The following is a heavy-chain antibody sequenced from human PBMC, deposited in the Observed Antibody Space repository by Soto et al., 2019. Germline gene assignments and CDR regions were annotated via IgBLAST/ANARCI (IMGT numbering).Heavy chain of an antibody. V-gene: IGHV1-18*01. D-gene: IGHD3-16*01. J-gene: IGHJ6*02. CDR2: INAYNGNT. CDR1: GYSFTRYG. CDR3: AMVDVYVTPSPQDV. Sequence: QVQLVQSGAEVKNPGASVKVSCKASGYSFTRYGIGWARQAPGQGLEWMGWINAYNGNTNYAQNLQGRLTLTTVTSTTTAYMELRSLRSNDTAIYYCAMVDVYVTPSPQDVWGQGTTVTVSS.